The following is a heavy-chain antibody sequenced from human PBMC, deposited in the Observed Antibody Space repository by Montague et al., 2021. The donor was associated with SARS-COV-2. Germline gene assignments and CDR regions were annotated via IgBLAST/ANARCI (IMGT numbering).Heavy chain of an antibody. CDR3: ARGATRTFDY. D-gene: IGHD1-1*01. Sequence: SETLSLTCTVSGDSMTYFYWSWIRQTPEKGLQWIGYIFYRGTTKNNPSLESRVTITVDTSKDQFYLKLNSVTAADTAVYYCARGATRTFDYWGQGTRVTVSS. CDR2: IFYRGTT. J-gene: IGHJ4*02. V-gene: IGHV4-59*01. CDR1: GDSMTYFY.